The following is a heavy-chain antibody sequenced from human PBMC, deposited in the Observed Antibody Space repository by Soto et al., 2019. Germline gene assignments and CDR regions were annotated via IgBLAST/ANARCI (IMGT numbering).Heavy chain of an antibody. J-gene: IGHJ4*02. Sequence: GGSLILSCAASGFTFSSYSMNWVRQAPGKGLEWVSSISSSSSYIYYADSVKGRFTISRDNAKNSLYLQMNSLRAEDTAVYYCARAVLEWLLPLDYWGQGTLVTVSS. CDR2: ISSSSSYI. V-gene: IGHV3-21*01. CDR3: ARAVLEWLLPLDY. CDR1: GFTFSSYS. D-gene: IGHD3-3*01.